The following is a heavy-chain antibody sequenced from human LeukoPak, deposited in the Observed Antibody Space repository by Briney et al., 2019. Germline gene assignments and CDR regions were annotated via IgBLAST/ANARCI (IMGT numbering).Heavy chain of an antibody. J-gene: IGHJ4*02. CDR1: GFTFSSYA. CDR3: ANPPAAAVSYYFDY. Sequence: PGGSLRLSCAASGFTFSSYAMSWVHQAPGKGLEWVSAISGSGGSTYYADSVKGRFTISRDNSKNTLYLQMNSLRAEDTAVYYCANPPAAAVSYYFDYWGQGTLVTVSS. CDR2: ISGSGGST. D-gene: IGHD6-13*01. V-gene: IGHV3-23*01.